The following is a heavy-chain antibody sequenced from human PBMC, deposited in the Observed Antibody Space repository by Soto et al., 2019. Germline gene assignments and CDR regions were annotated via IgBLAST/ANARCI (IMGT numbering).Heavy chain of an antibody. D-gene: IGHD2-15*01. Sequence: SGPTLVNPTQTLTLTCTFSGFSLSTSGMRVSWTRQPPGKALEWLARIDWDDDKFYNTSLKTRLTISKDSSKNQVVLTMTNMDPVDTATYYCARMFHCSGGTCPFDYWGQGALVTV. V-gene: IGHV2-70*04. CDR1: GFSLSTSGMR. CDR2: IDWDDDK. CDR3: ARMFHCSGGTCPFDY. J-gene: IGHJ4*02.